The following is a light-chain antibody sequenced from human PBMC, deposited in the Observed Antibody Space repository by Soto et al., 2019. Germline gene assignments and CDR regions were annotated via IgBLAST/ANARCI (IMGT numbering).Light chain of an antibody. Sequence: EIGLTQSPGTLSLSPGESATLSCRASQSVSSNSLDWYRRNPGQPTSLLIYVTSTGATDIPRRFSGSGSGTDFTLTITRLQTEDFAVYFCQQYDDSPPTFGQATKVEVK. CDR3: QQYDDSPPT. J-gene: IGKJ1*01. V-gene: IGKV3-20*01. CDR1: QSVSSNS. CDR2: VTS.